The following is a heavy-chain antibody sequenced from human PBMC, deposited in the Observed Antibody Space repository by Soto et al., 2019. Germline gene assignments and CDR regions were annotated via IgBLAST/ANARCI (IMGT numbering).Heavy chain of an antibody. CDR2: ISSSSSYI. Sequence: EVQLVESGGGLVKPGGALRLSCAASGFTFSSYSMNWVRQAPGKGLEWVSSISSSSSYIYYADSVKGRFTISRDNAKNSLHLQMNSLRAEDTAVYYCARDRGGDLKAFWGQGTMVTVSS. CDR1: GFTFSSYS. CDR3: ARDRGGDLKAF. J-gene: IGHJ3*01. D-gene: IGHD3-10*01. V-gene: IGHV3-21*01.